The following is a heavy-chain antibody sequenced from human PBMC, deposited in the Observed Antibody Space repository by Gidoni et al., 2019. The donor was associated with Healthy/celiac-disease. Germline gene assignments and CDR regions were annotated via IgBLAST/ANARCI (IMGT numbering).Heavy chain of an antibody. CDR1: GGSVSSGSYY. D-gene: IGHD5-18*01. CDR2: IYYSGST. CDR3: ARVRGGSYGTLYYYYGMDV. V-gene: IGHV4-61*01. Sequence: QVQLQESGPGLVKPSETLSLTCTVSGGSVSSGSYYWSWIRPPPGKGLEWIGYIYYSGSTNYNPSLKSRVTISVDTSKNQFSLKLSSVTAADTAVYYCARVRGGSYGTLYYYYGMDVWGQGTTVTVSS. J-gene: IGHJ6*02.